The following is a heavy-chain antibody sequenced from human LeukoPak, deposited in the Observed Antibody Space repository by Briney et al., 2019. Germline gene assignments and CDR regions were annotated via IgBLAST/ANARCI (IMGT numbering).Heavy chain of an antibody. CDR3: ARVVGNWFDP. CDR1: GYSFTTYG. V-gene: IGHV1-18*01. J-gene: IGHJ5*02. CDR2: ISTYNGNA. Sequence: GASVKVSCKASGYSFTTYGVGWVRQAPGQGLEWLGWISTYNGNANYAQNLHDRVTMTTDTSTSTAYMELRSLTSDDTAVYYCARVVGNWFDPWGQGTLVTVSS.